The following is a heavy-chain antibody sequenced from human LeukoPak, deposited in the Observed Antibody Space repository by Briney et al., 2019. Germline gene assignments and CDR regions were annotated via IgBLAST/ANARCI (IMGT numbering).Heavy chain of an antibody. V-gene: IGHV4-59*12. Sequence: SETLSLTCSVSGDSISGYYWSWIRQPPGKGLEWLAYIHNSGNSNYNPSLKSRVTISLDTSKNQFSLKLSSLTAADTAVYYCARSTFYSGSGSYSIWGQGTLVTVSS. CDR1: GDSISGYY. D-gene: IGHD3-10*01. CDR2: IHNSGNS. CDR3: ARSTFYSGSGSYSI. J-gene: IGHJ4*02.